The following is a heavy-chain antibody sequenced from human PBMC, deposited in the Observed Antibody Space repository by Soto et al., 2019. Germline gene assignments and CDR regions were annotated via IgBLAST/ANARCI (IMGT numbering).Heavy chain of an antibody. CDR1: GFSLNTDGEG. Sequence: QITLKESGPTQVKPTQTLTLTCSFSGFSLNTDGEGVVWVRQPPGEALELLALIYLDDDERYSPSLKTRLTITNDPSKFQVVLIMTNMDPVDTDTYYCSHYRNLITDDAQVGDFYYWGQGTLVTVSS. J-gene: IGHJ4*02. D-gene: IGHD3-10*01. V-gene: IGHV2-5*02. CDR2: IYLDDDE. CDR3: SHYRNLITDDAQVGDFYY.